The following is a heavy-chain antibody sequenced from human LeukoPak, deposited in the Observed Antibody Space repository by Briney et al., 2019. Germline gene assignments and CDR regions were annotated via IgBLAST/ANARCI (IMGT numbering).Heavy chain of an antibody. Sequence: GGSLRLSCAASGFTFTTYWMHWFRQPPGKGLVWVARIESDGTSTTYPDSVKGRFTISRDNAKNTLYLQMNSLRAEDTAVYYCARDQYSSTWYRGAFDVWGQGTMVSVSS. D-gene: IGHD6-13*01. CDR1: GFTFTTYW. J-gene: IGHJ3*01. CDR2: IESDGTST. CDR3: ARDQYSSTWYRGAFDV. V-gene: IGHV3-74*01.